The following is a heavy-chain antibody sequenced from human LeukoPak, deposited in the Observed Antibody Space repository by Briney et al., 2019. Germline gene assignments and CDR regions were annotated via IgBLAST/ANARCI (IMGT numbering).Heavy chain of an antibody. CDR1: GFTSSSYG. CDR2: ISYDGSNK. V-gene: IGHV3-30*18. CDR3: AKDDLDIVVVPAAILY. D-gene: IGHD2-2*01. J-gene: IGHJ4*02. Sequence: GGSLRLSCAASGFTSSSYGMHGVRRAPGKGLEGVAVISYDGSNKYYADSVKGRFTISRDNSKNTLYLQMNSLRAEDTAVYYCAKDDLDIVVVPAAILYWGQGTLVTVSS.